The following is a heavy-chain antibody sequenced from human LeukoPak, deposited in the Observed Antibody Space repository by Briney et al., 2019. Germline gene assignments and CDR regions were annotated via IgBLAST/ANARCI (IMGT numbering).Heavy chain of an antibody. CDR2: IIPILGIA. Sequence: VASVKVSCKASGGTFSSYAISWVRQAPGQGLEWMGRIIPILGIANYAQKFQGRVTITADKSTSTAYMELSSLRSEDTAVYYCARGYSSGWYGAGVDWGQGTLVTISS. J-gene: IGHJ4*02. D-gene: IGHD6-19*01. CDR1: GGTFSSYA. V-gene: IGHV1-69*04. CDR3: ARGYSSGWYGAGVD.